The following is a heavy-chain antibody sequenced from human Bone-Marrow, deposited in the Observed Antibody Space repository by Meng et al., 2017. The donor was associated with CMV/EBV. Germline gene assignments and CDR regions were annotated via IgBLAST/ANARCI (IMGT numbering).Heavy chain of an antibody. CDR1: GFIFGDYV. CDR2: IRSRPYGGTT. D-gene: IGHD6-13*01. V-gene: IGHV3-49*04. J-gene: IGHJ6*02. CDR3: TREPTSASRWNAYNYYGMDV. Sequence: GESLKISCTASGFIFGDYVMSWVRQAPGKGLEWVGLIRSRPYGGTTEYAASVKGRFTISRDDFKSSAYLEVNSLRTEDTAVYYCTREPTSASRWNAYNYYGMDVWAKGPRSPSP.